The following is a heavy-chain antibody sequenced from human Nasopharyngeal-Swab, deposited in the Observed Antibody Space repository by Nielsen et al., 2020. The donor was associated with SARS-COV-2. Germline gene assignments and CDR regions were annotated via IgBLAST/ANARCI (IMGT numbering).Heavy chain of an antibody. CDR2: IGDKDHNYAT. Sequence: GESLKISCAASGFLFSGSALHLVRQASGKGLDWVCRIGDKDHNYATTYGAAVKGRFTISRDDSKNTAFLQMDSLKTEDTALYYCTTDYYFDYWGQGTLVTVSS. J-gene: IGHJ4*02. V-gene: IGHV3-73*01. CDR1: GFLFSGSA. CDR3: TTDYYFDY.